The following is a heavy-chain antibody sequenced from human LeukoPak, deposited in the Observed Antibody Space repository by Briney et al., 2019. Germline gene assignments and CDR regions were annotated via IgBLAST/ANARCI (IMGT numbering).Heavy chain of an antibody. CDR3: ASSGGWFGDRWGLDY. CDR1: GGSISSYY. J-gene: IGHJ4*02. D-gene: IGHD3-10*01. Sequence: SETLSLTCTVSGGSISSYYWSWIRQPAGKGLEWIGRIYTSGSTNYNPSLKGRVTMSVDTSKNQFSLKLSSVTAADTAVYYCASSGGWFGDRWGLDYWGQGTLVTVSS. CDR2: IYTSGST. V-gene: IGHV4-4*07.